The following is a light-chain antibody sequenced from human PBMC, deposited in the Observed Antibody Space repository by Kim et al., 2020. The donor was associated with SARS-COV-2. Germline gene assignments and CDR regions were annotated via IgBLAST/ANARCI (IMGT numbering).Light chain of an antibody. Sequence: SSELTQDPAVSVALGQTVRITCQGDSLRSYYATWYQQKPGQAPIVVIYGKNNRPSGIPDRFSSSSSGDKASLTITGTQAGDEADYYCNSRGSNDNVLFGG. V-gene: IGLV3-19*01. CDR1: SLRSYY. J-gene: IGLJ3*02. CDR3: NSRGSNDNVL. CDR2: GKN.